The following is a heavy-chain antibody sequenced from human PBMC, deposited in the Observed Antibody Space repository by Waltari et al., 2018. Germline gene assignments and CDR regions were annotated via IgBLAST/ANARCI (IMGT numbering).Heavy chain of an antibody. J-gene: IGHJ5*02. Sequence: EVQLVESGGGLIQPGGSLRLSCAASGFTVSSNYMTWVRQAPGKGLAWVSYLYVSGRTYYADSVKGRFTISRDSSKNTVYLQMNSLKGDDTAIYYCARDRGGAFDPWGQGTLVTVSS. CDR1: GFTVSSNY. D-gene: IGHD3-16*01. CDR3: ARDRGGAFDP. CDR2: LYVSGRT. V-gene: IGHV3-53*01.